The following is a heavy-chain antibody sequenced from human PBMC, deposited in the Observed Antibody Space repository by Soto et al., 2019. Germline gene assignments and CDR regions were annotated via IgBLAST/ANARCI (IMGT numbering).Heavy chain of an antibody. CDR1: GGSISSYY. CDR2: IYYSGST. J-gene: IGHJ6*03. CDR3: ARGIHYYYYYMDV. D-gene: IGHD3-3*02. V-gene: IGHV4-59*01. Sequence: SETLSLTCTVSGGSISSYYWSWIRQPPGKGLEWVGYIYYSGSTNYNPSLKSRVTISVDTSKSQFSLKLSSVTAADTAVYYGARGIHYYYYYMDVWGKGTTVTVSS.